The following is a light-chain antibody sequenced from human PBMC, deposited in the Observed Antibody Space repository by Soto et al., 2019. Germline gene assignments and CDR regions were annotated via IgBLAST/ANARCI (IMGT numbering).Light chain of an antibody. J-gene: IGKJ1*01. CDR2: GAS. CDR1: QSVSSSY. Sequence: EIALTQSPGTLSLSPGERATLSCRDSQSVSSSYLAWYQQKPGQAPRLLIYGASSRATGIPDRFSGSGSGTDFTLTISRLEPEDFAVYYCQQYGSSPQAFGQGTKVDIK. V-gene: IGKV3-20*01. CDR3: QQYGSSPQA.